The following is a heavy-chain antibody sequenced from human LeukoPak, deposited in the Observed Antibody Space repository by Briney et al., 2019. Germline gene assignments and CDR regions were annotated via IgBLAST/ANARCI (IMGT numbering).Heavy chain of an antibody. CDR3: SRSWSYGSFHYYMDV. D-gene: IGHD3-16*02. CDR1: GFNFGDYA. Sequence: GGSLRLSCTASGFNFGDYAMSWVRQAPGKGLEWLSFITSKAYGATTEYAASVKGRFAISRDDSKSIAYLQMNSLITEDTAVYYCSRSWSYGSFHYYMDVWGKGTTVTISS. CDR2: ITSKAYGATT. J-gene: IGHJ6*03. V-gene: IGHV3-49*04.